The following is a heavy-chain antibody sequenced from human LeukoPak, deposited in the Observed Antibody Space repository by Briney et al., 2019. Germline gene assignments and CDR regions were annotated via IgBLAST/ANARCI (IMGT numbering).Heavy chain of an antibody. CDR3: ARDTAYYDYVWGSYRYTATFDY. V-gene: IGHV4-59*01. D-gene: IGHD3-16*02. J-gene: IGHJ4*02. CDR1: GGSISTYY. CDR2: IYYSGST. Sequence: SETLSLTCTVSGGSISTYYWNWIRQPPGKGLEWIGYIYYSGSTNYNPSLKSRVTISVDTSKNQFSLKLSSVTAADTAVYYCARDTAYYDYVWGSYRYTATFDYWGQGTLVTVSS.